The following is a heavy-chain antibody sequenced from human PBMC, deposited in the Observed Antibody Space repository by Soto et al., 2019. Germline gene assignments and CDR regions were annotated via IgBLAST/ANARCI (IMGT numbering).Heavy chain of an antibody. CDR3: ALSHTVTTDY. CDR1: GLTFSSYW. J-gene: IGHJ4*02. CDR2: INSDGSST. V-gene: IGHV3-74*01. D-gene: IGHD4-17*01. Sequence: EVQLVESEGGLVQPGGSLRLSCAASGLTFSSYWMHWVRQAPGKGLVWVSRINSDGSSTSYADSVKGRFTISRDNAKNKLYLQMNILRAEDTAVYYCALSHTVTTDYWGQGTLVTVSS.